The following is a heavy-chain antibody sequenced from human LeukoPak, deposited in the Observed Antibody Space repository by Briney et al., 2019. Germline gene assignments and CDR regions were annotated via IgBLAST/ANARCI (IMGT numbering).Heavy chain of an antibody. CDR2: IKQDGSEK. CDR1: GFTFSTYW. J-gene: IGHJ4*02. Sequence: GGSLRLSCVASGFTFSTYWMSWVRQAPGKGLEWVANIKQDGSEKHYVDSVKGRFTISRDNAKNSLYLQMNNLRAEDTAVYYCARGGELLRPADYWGQGTLVTVSS. D-gene: IGHD3-22*01. V-gene: IGHV3-7*03. CDR3: ARGGELLRPADY.